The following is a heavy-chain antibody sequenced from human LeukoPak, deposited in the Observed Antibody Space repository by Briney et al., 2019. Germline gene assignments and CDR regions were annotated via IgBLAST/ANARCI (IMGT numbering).Heavy chain of an antibody. CDR1: GGTFSSYA. J-gene: IGHJ4*02. CDR3: AAGTRLDWLFDY. CDR2: IIPIFGTA. Sequence: SVKVSCTASGGTFSSYAISWVRQAPGQGLEWMGGIIPIFGTANYAQKFQGRVTITADESTSTAYMELSSLRSEDTAVYYCAAGTRLDWLFDYWGQGTLVTVSS. V-gene: IGHV1-69*13. D-gene: IGHD3-9*01.